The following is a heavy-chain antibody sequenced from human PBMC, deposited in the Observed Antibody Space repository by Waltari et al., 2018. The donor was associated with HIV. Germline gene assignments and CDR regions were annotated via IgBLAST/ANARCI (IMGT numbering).Heavy chain of an antibody. D-gene: IGHD2-8*01. CDR1: GYTLTELS. Sequence: QVQLVQSGAEVKKPGASVKVSCKVSGYTLTELSLHWVRQAPGKGLEWMGGFDPEDGETIYAQKFQGRVTMTEDTSTDTAYMELSSLRSEDTAVYYCATAQSELMVYARGDWFDPWGQGTLVTVSS. J-gene: IGHJ5*02. CDR2: FDPEDGET. V-gene: IGHV1-24*01. CDR3: ATAQSELMVYARGDWFDP.